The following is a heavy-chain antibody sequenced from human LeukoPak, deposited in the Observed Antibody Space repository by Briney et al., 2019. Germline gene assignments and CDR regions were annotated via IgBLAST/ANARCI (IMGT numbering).Heavy chain of an antibody. J-gene: IGHJ6*02. D-gene: IGHD6-19*01. V-gene: IGHV1-8*01. CDR3: ARLGYSSGWPLYYYYGMDV. Sequence: VASVKVSCKASGYTFTSYDINWVRQATGQGLEWMGWMNPNSGNTGYAQKFQGRVTMTRNTSISTAYMELSSLRSEDTAVYYCARLGYSSGWPLYYYYGMDVWGQGTTVTVSS. CDR2: MNPNSGNT. CDR1: GYTFTSYD.